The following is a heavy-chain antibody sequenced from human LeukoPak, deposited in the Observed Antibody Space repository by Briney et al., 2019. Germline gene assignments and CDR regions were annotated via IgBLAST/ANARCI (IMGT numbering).Heavy chain of an antibody. CDR3: ARDTLLYCSSTSCHTFDY. CDR2: IYYSGST. V-gene: IGHV4-59*01. CDR1: GGSISSYY. Sequence: SETLYLTCTVSGGSISSYYWSWIRQPPGKGLEWIGYIYYSGSTNYNPSLKSRVTISVDTSKNQFSLKLSSVTAADTAVYYCARDTLLYCSSTSCHTFDYWGQGTLVTVSS. D-gene: IGHD2-2*01. J-gene: IGHJ4*02.